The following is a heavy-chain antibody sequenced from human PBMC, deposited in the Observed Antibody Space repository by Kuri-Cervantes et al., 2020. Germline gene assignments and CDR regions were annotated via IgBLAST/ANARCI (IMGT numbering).Heavy chain of an antibody. CDR3: ARWADTGDAFDI. D-gene: IGHD5-18*01. J-gene: IGHJ3*02. Sequence: GESLKISCAASGFTFSSYAMHWVRQAPGKGLEWVAVISYDGSNKYYADSVKGRFTITRDNSKNTLYLQMNSLRAEDTAVYYCARWADTGDAFDIWGQGTMVTVSS. V-gene: IGHV3-30-3*01. CDR2: ISYDGSNK. CDR1: GFTFSSYA.